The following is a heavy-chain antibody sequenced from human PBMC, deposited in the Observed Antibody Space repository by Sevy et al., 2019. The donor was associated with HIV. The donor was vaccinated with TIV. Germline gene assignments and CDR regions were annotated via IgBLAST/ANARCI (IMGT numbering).Heavy chain of an antibody. Sequence: GGSLRLSCAVSGFPFSNYWMSWVRQAPGKGLEWVANIKQDESEIYNVDSVKGRFTISRDNAKNSVSLQMNSLGAEDTSVYYCARGPNYGDRTYYFEYWGQGILVTVSS. V-gene: IGHV3-7*01. D-gene: IGHD4-17*01. CDR1: GFPFSNYW. CDR3: ARGPNYGDRTYYFEY. CDR2: IKQDESEI. J-gene: IGHJ4*02.